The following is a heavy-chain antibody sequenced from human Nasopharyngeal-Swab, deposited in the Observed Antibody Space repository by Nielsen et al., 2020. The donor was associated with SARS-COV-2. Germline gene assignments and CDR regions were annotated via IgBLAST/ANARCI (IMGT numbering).Heavy chain of an antibody. J-gene: IGHJ4*02. V-gene: IGHV3-11*06. CDR1: GFTFSSYD. CDR2: ISSSSSYT. D-gene: IGHD2-15*01. Sequence: GESLKISCAASGFTFSSYDMHWVRQAPGKGLEWVSYISSSSSYTNYADSVKGRFTISRDNAKNSLYLQMNSLRAEDTAVYYCARDGHIVVVVAATPRLDYWGQGTLVTVSS. CDR3: ARDGHIVVVVAATPRLDY.